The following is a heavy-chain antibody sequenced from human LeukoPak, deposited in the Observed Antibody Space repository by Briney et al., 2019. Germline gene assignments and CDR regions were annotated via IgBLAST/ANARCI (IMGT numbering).Heavy chain of an antibody. CDR1: GFTFSSYE. D-gene: IGHD3-10*01. CDR3: ARGHGSGSYDWFDP. Sequence: GGSLRLSCAASGFTFSSYELNWVRQAPGKGLEWVSSISSSSNYIYYADSGKGRFTISRDNAKNSLYLQMNSLTAEDTAVYYCARGHGSGSYDWFDPWGQGTLVTVSS. CDR2: ISSSSNYI. J-gene: IGHJ5*02. V-gene: IGHV3-21*01.